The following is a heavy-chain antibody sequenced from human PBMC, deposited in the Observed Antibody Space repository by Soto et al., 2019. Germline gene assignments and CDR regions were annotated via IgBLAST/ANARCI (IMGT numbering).Heavy chain of an antibody. CDR2: ISGSGGST. CDR1: GFTFSSYA. CDR3: AKDPLGLDWFDP. V-gene: IGHV3-23*01. D-gene: IGHD3-10*01. J-gene: IGHJ5*02. Sequence: PGGSLRLACAASGFTFSSYAMSWVRQAPGKGLEWVSAISGSGGSTYYADSVKGRFTISRDNSKNTLYLQMNSLRAEDTAVYCCAKDPLGLDWFDPWDQGTLVTVSS.